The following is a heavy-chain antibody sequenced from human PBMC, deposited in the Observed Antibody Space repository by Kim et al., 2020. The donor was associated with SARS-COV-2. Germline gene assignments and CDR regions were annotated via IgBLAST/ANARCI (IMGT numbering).Heavy chain of an antibody. CDR1: GFTFGDYA. J-gene: IGHJ3*02. D-gene: IGHD3-9*01. CDR2: IRSKAYGGTT. Sequence: GGSLRLSCTASGFTFGDYAMSWVRQAPGKGLEWVGFIRSKAYGGTTEYAASVKGRFTISRDDSKSIAYLQMNSLKTEDTAVYYCTRRGILTGYSAADAFDIWGQGTMVTVSS. V-gene: IGHV3-49*04. CDR3: TRRGILTGYSAADAFDI.